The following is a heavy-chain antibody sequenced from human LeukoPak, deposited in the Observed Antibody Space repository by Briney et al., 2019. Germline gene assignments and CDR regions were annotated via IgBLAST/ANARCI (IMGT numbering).Heavy chain of an antibody. V-gene: IGHV4-4*07. CDR1: GGSISSYY. J-gene: IGHJ5*02. D-gene: IGHD3-22*01. Sequence: SETLSLTCTVSGGSISSYYWSWIRQPAGKGLEWIGRIYTSGSTNYNPSLKSRVTMSVDTSKNQFSLKLSSVTAADTAVYYCAREGPHNYYDSSGYYPRWFDPWGQGTLVTVSS. CDR2: IYTSGST. CDR3: AREGPHNYYDSSGYYPRWFDP.